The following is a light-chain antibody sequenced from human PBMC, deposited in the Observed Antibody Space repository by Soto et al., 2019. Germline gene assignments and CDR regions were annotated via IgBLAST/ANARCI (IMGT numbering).Light chain of an antibody. CDR3: HQRQYWPPIT. J-gene: IGKJ5*01. Sequence: GLTHSPASLSLSPGESATLSCRTSLSVSVYLDLYQQKPGQAPRLLISDASNRATGIPARFSGSGSGTDFTLTISSLEPEDFAVYYCHQRQYWPPITFGQGTRLEIK. CDR2: DAS. CDR1: LSVSVY. V-gene: IGKV3-11*01.